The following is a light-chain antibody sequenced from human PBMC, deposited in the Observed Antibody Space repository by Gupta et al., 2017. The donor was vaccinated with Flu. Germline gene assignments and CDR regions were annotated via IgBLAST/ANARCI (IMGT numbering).Light chain of an antibody. CDR3: NSRYSTDNLQAV. J-gene: IGLJ2*01. CDR1: SLRNSY. V-gene: IGLV3-19*01. CDR2: ATN. Sequence: QKVWMTSQGDSLRNSYASWYQQKPGRAPGLVIYATNFRPSGIPDRFSGSSSGITASLTITGAQAEDESDYYCNSRYSTDNLQAVFGLGTKLAVL.